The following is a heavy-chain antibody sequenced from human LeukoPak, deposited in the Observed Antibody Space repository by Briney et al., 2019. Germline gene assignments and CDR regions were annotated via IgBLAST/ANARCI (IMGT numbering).Heavy chain of an antibody. J-gene: IGHJ4*02. Sequence: ASVKVSCKASGYTFTSYDINWVRQATGQGLEWMGWMNPNSGNTGYAQKFQGRVTMTRNNSIRTAYMELRSLRSEDTAVYYCATSYSSSSSEIDYWGQGTLVTVSS. D-gene: IGHD6-6*01. CDR3: ATSYSSSSSEIDY. CDR1: GYTFTSYD. V-gene: IGHV1-8*01. CDR2: MNPNSGNT.